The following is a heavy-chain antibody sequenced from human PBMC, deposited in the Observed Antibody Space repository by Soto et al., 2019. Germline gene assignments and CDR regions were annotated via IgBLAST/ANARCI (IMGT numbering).Heavy chain of an antibody. V-gene: IGHV4-30-2*01. CDR1: GGSISSGGYS. Sequence: PSETLSLTCAVSGGSISSGGYSWSWIRQPPGKGLEWIGYIYHSGSTYYNPSLKSRVTISVDRSKNQFSLKLSSVTAADTAVYYCARARGHPGYCSGGSCYSEIYYYGMDVWGQGTTVTVSS. CDR2: IYHSGST. J-gene: IGHJ6*02. D-gene: IGHD2-15*01. CDR3: ARARGHPGYCSGGSCYSEIYYYGMDV.